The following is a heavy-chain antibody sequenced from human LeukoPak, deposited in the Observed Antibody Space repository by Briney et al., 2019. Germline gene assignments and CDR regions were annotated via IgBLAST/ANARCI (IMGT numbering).Heavy chain of an antibody. CDR3: ARGLGYCSGGSCYPPVS. CDR1: GFTFSSYA. D-gene: IGHD2-15*01. CDR2: ISYDGSNK. Sequence: GGSLRLSCAASGFTFSSYAMHWVRQAPGKGLEWVAVISYDGSNKYYADSVKGRFTISRDNSKNTLYLQMNSLRAEDTAVYYCARGLGYCSGGSCYPPVSWGQGTTVTVSS. V-gene: IGHV3-30-3*01. J-gene: IGHJ6*02.